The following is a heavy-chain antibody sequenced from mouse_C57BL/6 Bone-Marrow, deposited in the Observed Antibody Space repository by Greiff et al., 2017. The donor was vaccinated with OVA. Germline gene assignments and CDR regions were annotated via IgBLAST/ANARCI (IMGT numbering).Heavy chain of an antibody. CDR1: GFNIKDDY. Sequence: EVKVVESGAELVRPGASVKLSCTASGFNIKDDYMHWVKQRPEQGLEWIGWIDPENGDTEYASKFQGKATITADTSSNTAYLQLSSLTSEDTAVYYCTTGRYYGSSSYYFDYWGQGTTLTVSS. D-gene: IGHD1-1*01. CDR2: IDPENGDT. CDR3: TTGRYYGSSSYYFDY. V-gene: IGHV14-4*01. J-gene: IGHJ2*01.